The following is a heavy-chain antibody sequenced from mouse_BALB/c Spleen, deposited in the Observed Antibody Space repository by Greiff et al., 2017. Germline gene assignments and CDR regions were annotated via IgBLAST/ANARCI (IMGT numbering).Heavy chain of an antibody. Sequence: EVKVVESGGGLVKPGGSLKLSCAASGFAFSSYDMSWVRQTPEKRLEWVAYISSGGGSTYYPDTVKGRFTISRDNAKNTLYLQMSSLKSEDTAMYYCARQSYRGVDYWGQGTSVTVSP. D-gene: IGHD2-14*01. CDR1: GFAFSSYD. J-gene: IGHJ4*01. CDR3: ARQSYRGVDY. CDR2: ISSGGGST. V-gene: IGHV5-12-1*01.